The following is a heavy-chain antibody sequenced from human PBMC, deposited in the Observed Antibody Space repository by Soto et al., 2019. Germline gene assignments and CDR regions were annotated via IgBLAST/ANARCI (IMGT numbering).Heavy chain of an antibody. CDR3: ARDVGVGSCGPQIQGMDV. CDR2: IDTHTDET. J-gene: IGHJ6*02. Sequence: QAQVLQSGPEVKKPGASVKVSCKTSGYTFTTYGVSWVRQAPGQGLEWMGSIDTHTDETRYPQKFQGRVTVTADTSSSTAYMEVRNLSSDDTAMYYCARDVGVGSCGPQIQGMDVWGQGTTVTVSS. D-gene: IGHD3-10*01. CDR1: GYTFTTYG. V-gene: IGHV1-18*01.